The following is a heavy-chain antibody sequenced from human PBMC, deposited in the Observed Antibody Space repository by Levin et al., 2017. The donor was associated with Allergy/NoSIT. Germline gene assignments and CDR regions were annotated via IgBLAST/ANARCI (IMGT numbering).Heavy chain of an antibody. D-gene: IGHD6-19*01. CDR3: VRHGMQWLVGRGFEM. CDR1: GYKFANYW. Sequence: GESLKISCQGQGYKFANYWIGWVRQVSGKGLEWVAIIYPGDSDLRYGPAFQGQVTISVDKSINTAYLRWSSLKASDTAMYYCVRHGMQWLVGRGFEMWGQGTMVTVSS. CDR2: IYPGDSDL. J-gene: IGHJ3*02. V-gene: IGHV5-51*01.